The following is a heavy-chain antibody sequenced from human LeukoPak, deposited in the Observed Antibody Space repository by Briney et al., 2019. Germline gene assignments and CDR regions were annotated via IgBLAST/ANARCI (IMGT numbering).Heavy chain of an antibody. Sequence: GGSLRLSCAASGFTFSSYDMNWVRQAPGKGLEWISYISSSSTEYYADSVKGRFTISRDNAKNSLYLQMNSLRAEDTAVYYCARRFDCWGQGTLVTVSS. CDR2: ISSSSTE. V-gene: IGHV3-48*01. J-gene: IGHJ4*02. CDR1: GFTFSSYD. CDR3: ARRFDC.